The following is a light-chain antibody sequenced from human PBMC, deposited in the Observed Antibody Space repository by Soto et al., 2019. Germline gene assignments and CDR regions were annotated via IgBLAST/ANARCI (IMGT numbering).Light chain of an antibody. CDR3: SSYTTSTPGV. CDR2: EVI. V-gene: IGLV2-14*01. Sequence: SALTQPASVSGSPGQSIAISCTGTNSDVGNYHYVSWDQHHPGKAPKLIIYEVINRPSGVSNRFSVSKSGNTASLTISGLQAEDEADYYCSSYTTSTPGVFGGGTTLTVL. J-gene: IGLJ3*02. CDR1: NSDVGNYHY.